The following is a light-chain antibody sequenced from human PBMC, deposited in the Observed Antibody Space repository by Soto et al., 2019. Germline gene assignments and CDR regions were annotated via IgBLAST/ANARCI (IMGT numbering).Light chain of an antibody. Sequence: QSVLTQPPSASGTPGQKVFISCSGSSSNIGGTNYAYWYQQLPGAAPKLLMHSNNLRPSGVPERISGSKFGTAASLAISGLRSEDEAVYYCASWDDRLGAVIFGGGTKLPS. CDR1: SSNIGGTNY. CDR3: ASWDDRLGAVI. V-gene: IGLV1-47*02. CDR2: SNN. J-gene: IGLJ2*01.